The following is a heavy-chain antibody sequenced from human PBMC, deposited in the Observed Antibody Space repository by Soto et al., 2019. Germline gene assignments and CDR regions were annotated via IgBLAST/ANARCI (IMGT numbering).Heavy chain of an antibody. V-gene: IGHV3-7*01. Sequence: GGSLRLSCAASGFTFSNYWMSWVRQAPGKGLEWVANIKQDGSEKYYVDSVKGRFTISRDNAKNSLYLQINSLRAEDTAVYYCARAGQQLVQNWYFDLWGRGTLVTVSS. D-gene: IGHD6-13*01. J-gene: IGHJ2*01. CDR2: IKQDGSEK. CDR3: ARAGQQLVQNWYFDL. CDR1: GFTFSNYW.